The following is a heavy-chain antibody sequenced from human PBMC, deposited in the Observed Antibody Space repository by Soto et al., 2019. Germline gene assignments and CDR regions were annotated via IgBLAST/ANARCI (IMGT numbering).Heavy chain of an antibody. CDR2: INHSGST. V-gene: IGHV4-34*01. CDR3: ARDKITGLFDY. D-gene: IGHD2-8*02. Sequence: QVQLQQWGAGLLKPSETLSLTCAVYGGSFSGYYWTWIRQPPGTGLEWIGEINHSGSTNYNPPLKCRVTISVDTSKNQFSLKLTSVTAADTAVYYCARDKITGLFDYWGQGTLVTVSS. CDR1: GGSFSGYY. J-gene: IGHJ4*02.